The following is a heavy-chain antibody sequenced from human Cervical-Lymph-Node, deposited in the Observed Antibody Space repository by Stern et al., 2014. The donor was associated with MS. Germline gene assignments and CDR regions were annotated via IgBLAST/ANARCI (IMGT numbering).Heavy chain of an antibody. CDR3: ARVTMINYFDY. V-gene: IGHV1-18*04. CDR1: GYIFASYR. Sequence: VHLVESGAEVKKPGASVKVSCKASGYIFASYRISWVRQAPGQGLEWMGWVSPYNTNYEQKFQGRVTMTTDTSTSTAFMELRSLTSDDTAVYYCARVTMINYFDYWGQGALVTVSS. J-gene: IGHJ4*02. CDR2: VSPYNT. D-gene: IGHD3-22*01.